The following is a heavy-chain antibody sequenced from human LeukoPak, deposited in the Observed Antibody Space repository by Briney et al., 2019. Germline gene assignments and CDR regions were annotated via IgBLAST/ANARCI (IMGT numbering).Heavy chain of an antibody. V-gene: IGHV3-23*01. J-gene: IGHJ4*02. D-gene: IGHD3-3*01. CDR1: GFTFSSYA. CDR2: ISGSGGST. Sequence: PGGSLRLSCAASGFTFSSYAMSRVRQAPGKGLEWVSAISGSGGSTYYADSVKGRFTISRDNSKNTLYLQMNSLRAEDTAVYYCAKEQYFGVVIQGDYFDYWGQGTLVTVSS. CDR3: AKEQYFGVVIQGDYFDY.